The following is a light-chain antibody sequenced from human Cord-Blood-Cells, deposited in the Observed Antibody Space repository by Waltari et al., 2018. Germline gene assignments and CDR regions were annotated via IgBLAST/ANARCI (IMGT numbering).Light chain of an antibody. CDR1: SSDVGSYNL. CDR2: EGS. V-gene: IGLV2-23*01. Sequence: QSALTQPASVSGSPGQSITISCTGTSSDVGSYNLVSWYQQHPGKAPKLMIYEGSKRPSGVSNRFSGSNSGNTASLTISGLQAEDEADYSCCSYAGSSTYVFGTGTKVTVL. J-gene: IGLJ1*01. CDR3: CSYAGSSTYV.